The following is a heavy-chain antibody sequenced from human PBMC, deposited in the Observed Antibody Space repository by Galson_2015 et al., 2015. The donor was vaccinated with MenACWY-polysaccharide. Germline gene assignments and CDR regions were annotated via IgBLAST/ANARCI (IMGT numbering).Heavy chain of an antibody. CDR2: IKQDGGEK. J-gene: IGHJ4*02. V-gene: IGHV3-7*01. CDR3: ARVRVIRGSPYFDY. D-gene: IGHD3-3*01. CDR1: EFTFSNFW. Sequence: SLTLSCAASEFTFSNFWMSWVRQAPGKGLEWVANIKQDGGEKCYVDSVKGRFTISRDNAKNSLYLQMNSLRAEDTAIYYCARVRVIRGSPYFDYWGQGTLVTVSS.